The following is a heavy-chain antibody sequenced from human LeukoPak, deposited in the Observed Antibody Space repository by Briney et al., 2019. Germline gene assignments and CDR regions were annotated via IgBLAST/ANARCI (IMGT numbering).Heavy chain of an antibody. J-gene: IGHJ3*02. CDR3: ARDSGPRGSAI. D-gene: IGHD1-26*01. CDR2: IYSGGST. Sequence: GGSLRLSCAASGFTVSSNYMSWVRQAPGKGLEWVTVIYSGGSTYYADSVKGRFTISRDNSKNTLYLQMNSLRAEDTAVYYCARDSGPRGSAIWGQGTMVTVSS. CDR1: GFTVSSNY. V-gene: IGHV3-53*01.